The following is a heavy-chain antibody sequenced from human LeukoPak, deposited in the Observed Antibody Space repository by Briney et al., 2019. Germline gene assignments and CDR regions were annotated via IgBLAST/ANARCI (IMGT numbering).Heavy chain of an antibody. CDR3: AKGTYVRATVVTSIDY. V-gene: IGHV3-23*01. CDR2: ISGSGGST. Sequence: GGSLRLSCAASGFTFSSLAMSWVPQAPGKGLEWVSAISGSGGSTYYADSVKGRFTISRDNSKNTLYLQMNSLRAEDTAVYYCAKGTYVRATVVTSIDYWGQGTLVTVSS. D-gene: IGHD4-23*01. J-gene: IGHJ4*02. CDR1: GFTFSSLA.